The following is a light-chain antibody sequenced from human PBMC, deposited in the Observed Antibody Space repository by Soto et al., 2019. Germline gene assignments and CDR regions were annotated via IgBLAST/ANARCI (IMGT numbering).Light chain of an antibody. CDR3: SSYAGSNNYVV. CDR2: EVN. CDR1: SSDIGGYNF. V-gene: IGLV2-8*01. Sequence: QSVLTQPPSASGSPGQSVTISCTGTSSDIGGYNFVSWYQQHPGKAPKLMIYEVNKRPSGVPDRFSGSKSGNTASLTVSGLHAEDEADYYCSSYAGSNNYVVFGGGTKLTVL. J-gene: IGLJ2*01.